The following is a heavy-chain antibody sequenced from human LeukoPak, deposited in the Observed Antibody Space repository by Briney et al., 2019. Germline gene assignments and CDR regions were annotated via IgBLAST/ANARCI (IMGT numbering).Heavy chain of an antibody. J-gene: IGHJ4*02. CDR1: GFTFSSYA. D-gene: IGHD2-2*01. V-gene: IGHV3-23*01. CDR3: AKVRGPYNEYQLPVDY. CDR2: ISGSGGST. Sequence: GGSLRLSCAASGFTFSSYAMSWVRQAPGKGLEWVSAISGSGGSTYYADSVKGRFTISRDNSKNTLCLQMNSLRAEDTAVYYCAKVRGPYNEYQLPVDYWGQGTLVTVSS.